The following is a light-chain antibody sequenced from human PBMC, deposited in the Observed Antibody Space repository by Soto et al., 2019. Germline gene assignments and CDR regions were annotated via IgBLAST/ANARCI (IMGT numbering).Light chain of an antibody. CDR2: DAS. V-gene: IGKV3-15*01. Sequence: EIVMTQFPVTLSVSPRERVTRSGSAGQSIGSTLAWYLQKPGQPPRLLIYDASTRATDIPARFSGSGSGTEFTLAISSLQSEDFAVYYCQQYIRWPLTFGGGTKVDI. J-gene: IGKJ4*01. CDR3: QQYIRWPLT. CDR1: QSIGST.